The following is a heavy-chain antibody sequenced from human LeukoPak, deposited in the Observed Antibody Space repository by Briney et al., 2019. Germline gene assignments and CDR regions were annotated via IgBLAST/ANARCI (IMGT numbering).Heavy chain of an antibody. CDR2: INPTVGDT. CDR1: GYTLTSYY. D-gene: IGHD6-13*01. CDR3: ARYGFSSSWQGGWHAFDI. J-gene: IGHJ3*02. Sequence: ASVKVSCKASGYTLTSYYMHWVRQAPGQGLEWMGIINPTVGDTIYAQKFQGRVTMTWDMSTSTVYMELSSLRSDDTAVYYCARYGFSSSWQGGWHAFDIWGQGTMVTVSS. V-gene: IGHV1-46*01.